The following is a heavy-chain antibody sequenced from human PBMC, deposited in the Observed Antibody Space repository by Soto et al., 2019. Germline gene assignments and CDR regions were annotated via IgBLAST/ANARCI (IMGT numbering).Heavy chain of an antibody. V-gene: IGHV4-31*03. CDR2: IYYSGST. Sequence: SETLSLTCTVSGGSISSGGYYWSWIRQHPGKGLEWIGYIYYSGSTYYNPSLKSRVTISVDTSKNQFSLKLSSVTAADTAVYYCARGNYAWYYFDYWGQGTLVTISS. D-gene: IGHD4-4*01. J-gene: IGHJ4*02. CDR3: ARGNYAWYYFDY. CDR1: GGSISSGGYY.